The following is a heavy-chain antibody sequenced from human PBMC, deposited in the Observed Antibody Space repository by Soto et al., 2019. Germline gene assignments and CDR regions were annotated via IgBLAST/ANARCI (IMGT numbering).Heavy chain of an antibody. D-gene: IGHD4-17*01. CDR3: ASAKIGDYFQVY. J-gene: IGHJ4*02. Sequence: PGGSLRLSCAVSGFTFSCYWMHWVRQAPGKGLVWVSRINSDGSTTSYADSVKGRFTISRDNAKNTLYLQMDSLRAEDTAVYFCASAKIGDYFQVYWGQGTLVTVSS. CDR2: INSDGSTT. V-gene: IGHV3-74*01. CDR1: GFTFSCYW.